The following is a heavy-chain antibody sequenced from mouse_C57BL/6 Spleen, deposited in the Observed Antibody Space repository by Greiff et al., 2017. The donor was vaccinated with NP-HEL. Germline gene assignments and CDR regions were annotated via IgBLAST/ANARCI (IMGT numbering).Heavy chain of an antibody. V-gene: IGHV5-4*01. J-gene: IGHJ3*01. CDR3: ARDRPPFAY. CDR2: ISDGGSYT. Sequence: EVMLVESGGGLVKPGGSLKLSCAASGFTFSSYAMSWVRQTPEKRLEWVATISDGGSYTYYPDNVKGRFTISRDNAKNNLYLQMSHLKSEDTAMYYCARDRPPFAYWGQGTLVTVSA. CDR1: GFTFSSYA.